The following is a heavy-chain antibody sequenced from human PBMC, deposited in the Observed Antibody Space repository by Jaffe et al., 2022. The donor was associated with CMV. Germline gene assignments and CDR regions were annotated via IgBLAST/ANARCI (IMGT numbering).Heavy chain of an antibody. CDR3: SRGYSGQSIYAFDI. CDR1: GFTLSDHY. D-gene: IGHD4-4*01. CDR2: SGNKASRYTT. Sequence: EAQVVESGGGLVQPGGSLRLSCAASGFTLSDHYVDWIRQAPGKGLEWVGRSGNKASRYTTEYAASVKGRFTISRDDSKNSLYLQMSSLKIEDTAVYYCSRGYSGQSIYAFDIWGPGTMVTVSS. J-gene: IGHJ3*02. V-gene: IGHV3-72*01.